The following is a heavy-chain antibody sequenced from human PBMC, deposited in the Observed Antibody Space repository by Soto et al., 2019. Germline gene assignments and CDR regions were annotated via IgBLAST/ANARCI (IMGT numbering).Heavy chain of an antibody. CDR2: LIPVFGSP. J-gene: IGHJ6*02. V-gene: IGHV1-69*01. Sequence: QVQLVQSGAEVKKPGSAVTVSCKTSGGTFRKDAINWVRQDPGQGLEWMGLLIPVFGSPIYEQKFQGRIRITADESTSTAFMDLSSLRSEDTAVYYCTRVLGYTFEPGKTRYYAMYGWGQGTTVSVSS. D-gene: IGHD5-18*01. CDR1: GGTFRKDA. CDR3: TRVLGYTFEPGKTRYYAMYG.